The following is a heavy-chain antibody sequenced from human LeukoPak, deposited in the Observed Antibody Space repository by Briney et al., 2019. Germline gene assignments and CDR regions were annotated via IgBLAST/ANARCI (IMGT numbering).Heavy chain of an antibody. Sequence: GASVKVSCKASGYTFTGYCMHWVRQAPGQGLEWMGWINPNSGGTNYAQKFQGRVTMTRDTSISTAYMELSRLRSDDTAVYYCASITMIVEQGAFDIWGQGTMVTVSS. CDR2: INPNSGGT. CDR1: GYTFTGYC. V-gene: IGHV1-2*02. D-gene: IGHD3-22*01. J-gene: IGHJ3*02. CDR3: ASITMIVEQGAFDI.